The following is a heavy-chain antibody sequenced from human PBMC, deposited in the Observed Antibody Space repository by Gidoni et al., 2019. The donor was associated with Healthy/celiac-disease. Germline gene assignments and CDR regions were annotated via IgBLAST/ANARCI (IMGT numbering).Heavy chain of an antibody. D-gene: IGHD3-3*01. CDR1: GGTFSSYA. CDR3: ARDYDFWSGYYPIYYYGMDV. J-gene: IGHJ6*02. Sequence: QVQLVQSGAEVKKPGSSVKVSCKASGGTFSSYAISWVRQAPGQGLEWMGGIIPIFGTANYAQKFQGRVTITTDESTSTAYMELSSLRSEDTAVYYCARDYDFWSGYYPIYYYGMDVWGQGTTVTVSS. CDR2: IIPIFGTA. V-gene: IGHV1-69*01.